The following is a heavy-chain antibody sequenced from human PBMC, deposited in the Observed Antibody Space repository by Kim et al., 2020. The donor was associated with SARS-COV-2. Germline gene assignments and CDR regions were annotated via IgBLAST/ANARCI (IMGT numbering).Heavy chain of an antibody. CDR1: GGSISSYY. J-gene: IGHJ4*02. CDR2: IYYSGST. CDR3: AGSFWSGALFDY. Sequence: SETLSLTCTVSGGSISSYYWSWIRQPPGKGLEWIGYIYYSGSTNYNPSLKSRVTISVDTSKNQFSLKLSSVTAADTAVYYCAGSFWSGALFDYWGQGTLV. V-gene: IGHV4-59*08. D-gene: IGHD3-3*01.